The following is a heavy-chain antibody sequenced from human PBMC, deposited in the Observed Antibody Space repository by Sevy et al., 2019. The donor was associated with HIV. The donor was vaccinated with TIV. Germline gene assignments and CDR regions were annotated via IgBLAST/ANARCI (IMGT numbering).Heavy chain of an antibody. D-gene: IGHD3-16*01. J-gene: IGHJ4*02. CDR3: AHETFGRFEP. V-gene: IGHV3-7*01. CDR1: GFTFSANW. Sequence: GGSLRLSCAASGFTFSANWMNWVRQAPGKGLEWVANIKADGSDKHYVDSVEGRFTISRDNAKNLLFLQMNSLRFEDTAVYYCAHETFGRFEPWGQGTLVTVSS. CDR2: IKADGSDK.